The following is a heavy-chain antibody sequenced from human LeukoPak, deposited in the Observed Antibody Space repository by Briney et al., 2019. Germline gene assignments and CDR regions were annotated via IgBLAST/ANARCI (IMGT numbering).Heavy chain of an antibody. J-gene: IGHJ5*02. CDR1: GGSISDYY. V-gene: IGHV4-59*01. CDR3: AREAGYSSSWYLGVDP. Sequence: SETLSLTCTVSGGSISDYYWSWIRQPPGKGLEWIGYIYYSGSTNHNPSLKSRVTISVDTSKNQFSLKVTSVSAADTAVYYCAREAGYSSSWYLGVDPWGQGTLVTVSS. D-gene: IGHD6-13*01. CDR2: IYYSGST.